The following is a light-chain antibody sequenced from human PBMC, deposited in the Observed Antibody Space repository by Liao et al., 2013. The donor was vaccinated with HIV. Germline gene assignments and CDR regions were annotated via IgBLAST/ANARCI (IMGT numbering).Light chain of an antibody. V-gene: IGLV3-21*04. CDR1: NIGSKN. CDR2: HNT. Sequence: SYVVTQSPSVSVAPGKTARITCGGNNIGSKNVHWYQQKPGQAPVVVIDHNTDRPSGIPERISGSNSGNTASLTISRAEAGDEADYYCQVWDSSSDHPYVFGTGTKVTVL. J-gene: IGLJ1*01. CDR3: QVWDSSSDHPYV.